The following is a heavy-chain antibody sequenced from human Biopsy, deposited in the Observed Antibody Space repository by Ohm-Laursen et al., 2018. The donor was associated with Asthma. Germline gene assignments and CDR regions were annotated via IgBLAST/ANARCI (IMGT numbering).Heavy chain of an antibody. CDR1: GGSINSSTW. J-gene: IGHJ6*02. Sequence: ETLSLTCTVSGGSINSSTWWSWIRQPPGKGLEWIGSIYYSGTTFYNPSLESRVTVSADTSKNQFSRKLTSVTAADTAVYYCVRGSSSWHHGPFHYYYGLDVWGQGTTATVSS. V-gene: IGHV4-39*01. D-gene: IGHD6-13*01. CDR2: IYYSGTT. CDR3: VRGSSSWHHGPFHYYYGLDV.